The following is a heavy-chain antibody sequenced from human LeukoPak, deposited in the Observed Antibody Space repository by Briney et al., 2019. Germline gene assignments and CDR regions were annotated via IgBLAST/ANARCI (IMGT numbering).Heavy chain of an antibody. V-gene: IGHV3-15*01. D-gene: IGHD3-3*01. Sequence: GGSLRLSCAASGFTFSNAWMSWVRQAPGKGLEWVGRIKSKTDGGTTDYAAPVKGRFTISRDDSKNTLYLQMNSLKTEDTAVYYCTTPYYDFWSGYYSWGQGTLVTVPS. CDR2: IKSKTDGGTT. J-gene: IGHJ5*02. CDR3: TTPYYDFWSGYYS. CDR1: GFTFSNAW.